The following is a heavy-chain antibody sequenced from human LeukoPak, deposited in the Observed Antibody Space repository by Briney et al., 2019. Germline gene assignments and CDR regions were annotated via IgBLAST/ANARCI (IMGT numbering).Heavy chain of an antibody. CDR2: VYYTGST. J-gene: IGHJ1*01. V-gene: IGHV4-59*01. CDR1: GGSISSYY. CDR3: AGERNGYNPD. D-gene: IGHD5-24*01. Sequence: PSETLSLTCTVSGGSISSYYWSWVRQPPGKGLEWIGFVYYTGSTNYSPSLKSRVTISVDTSKNQFSLKPNSVTAADTAVYYCAGERNGYNPDWGQGTLATVSS.